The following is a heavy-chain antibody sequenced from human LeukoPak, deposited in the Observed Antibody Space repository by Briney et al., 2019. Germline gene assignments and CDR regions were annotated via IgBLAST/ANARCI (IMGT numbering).Heavy chain of an antibody. Sequence: GGSLRLSCAASGFTFSSYSMNWVRQAPGKGLEWVSSISSSSSYIYYADSVKGRFTISRDNAKNSLYLQMNSLRAEDTAVYYCARDNGGNPAGLIDYWGQGTLVTVSS. J-gene: IGHJ4*02. V-gene: IGHV3-21*01. D-gene: IGHD2-15*01. CDR1: GFTFSSYS. CDR3: ARDNGGNPAGLIDY. CDR2: ISSSSSYI.